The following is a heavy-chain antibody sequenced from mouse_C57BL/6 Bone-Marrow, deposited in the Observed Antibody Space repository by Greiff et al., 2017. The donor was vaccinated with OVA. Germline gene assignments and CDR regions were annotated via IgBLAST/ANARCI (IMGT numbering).Heavy chain of an antibody. Sequence: QVHVKQPGAELVRPGSSVKLSCKASGYTFTSYWMHWVKQRPIQGLEWIGNIDPSDSETHYNQKFKDKATLTVDKSSSTAYMQLSSLTSEDSAVYYCARGRGLLRSAMDYWGQGTSVTVSS. CDR3: ARGRGLLRSAMDY. D-gene: IGHD1-1*01. CDR2: IDPSDSET. CDR1: GYTFTSYW. J-gene: IGHJ4*01. V-gene: IGHV1-52*01.